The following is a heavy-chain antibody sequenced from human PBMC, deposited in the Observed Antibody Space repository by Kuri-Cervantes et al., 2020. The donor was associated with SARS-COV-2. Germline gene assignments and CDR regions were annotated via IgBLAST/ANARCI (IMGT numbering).Heavy chain of an antibody. CDR3: ARDGVVVVPAAIGVGALPFGPALYYYYYMDV. J-gene: IGHJ6*03. CDR1: GYTFTSYG. Sequence: ASVKVSCKASGYTFTSYGISWVRQAPGQGLEWMGWISAYNGNTNYAQKLQGRVTMTTDTSTSTAYMELRSLRSDDTAVYYCARDGVVVVPAAIGVGALPFGPALYYYYYMDVWLPGTPVTVSS. V-gene: IGHV1-18*01. D-gene: IGHD2-2*01. CDR2: ISAYNGNT.